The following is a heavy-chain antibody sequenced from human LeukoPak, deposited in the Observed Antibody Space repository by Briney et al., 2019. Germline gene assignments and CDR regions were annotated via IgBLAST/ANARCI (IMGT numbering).Heavy chain of an antibody. Sequence: GGSLRLSCAASGFSFSTHWMHWVRQAPGKGLVCVAQINSDGSRTSYADSVKGRFTISRDNAKNTLYLEMISLRAEDTAVYYCGSLTVVARGHWGQGTLVTVSS. D-gene: IGHD3-22*01. J-gene: IGHJ4*02. V-gene: IGHV3-74*01. CDR2: INSDGSRT. CDR1: GFSFSTHW. CDR3: GSLTVVARGH.